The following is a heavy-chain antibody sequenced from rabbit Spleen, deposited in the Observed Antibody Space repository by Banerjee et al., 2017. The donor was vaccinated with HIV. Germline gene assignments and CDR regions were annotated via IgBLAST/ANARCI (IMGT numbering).Heavy chain of an antibody. J-gene: IGHJ4*01. CDR3: ARGEHFSVGFSAFAIYLDL. CDR2: DDGDSSGST. Sequence: EESGGDLVKPEGSLTLTCTASGFSFSTSYWISWVRQAPGKGLEWIACDDGDSSGSTYYASWAKGRFTISKTSSTTVTLQMTSLTAADTATYFCARGEHFSVGFSAFAIYLDLWGPGTLVTVS. V-gene: IGHV1S45*01. CDR1: GFSFSTSYW. D-gene: IGHD6-1*01.